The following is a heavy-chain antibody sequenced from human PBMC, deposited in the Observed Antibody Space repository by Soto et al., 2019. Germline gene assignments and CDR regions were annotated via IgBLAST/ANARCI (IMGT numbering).Heavy chain of an antibody. CDR2: ISSSSSYI. Sequence: EVQLVESGGGLVKPGGSLRLSCAASGFTFSSYSMNWVRQAPGKGLEWVSSISSSSSYIYYADSVKGRFTISRDNAKNTQYLQRNSLRAEDTAVYYCATVRGVWNGYYRTFYDACDIWGQGTMVTVSS. V-gene: IGHV3-21*01. D-gene: IGHD3-3*01. CDR3: ATVRGVWNGYYRTFYDACDI. CDR1: GFTFSSYS. J-gene: IGHJ3*02.